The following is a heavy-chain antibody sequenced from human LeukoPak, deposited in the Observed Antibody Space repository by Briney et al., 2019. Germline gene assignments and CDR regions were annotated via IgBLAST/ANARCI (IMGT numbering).Heavy chain of an antibody. CDR3: TTRNNNFNSHY. Sequence: PGGSLRLSCAASGFTFSNAWMNWVRQAPGKGLECVGRIKSRTGGGTTEYAAPVKGRFTISRDDSENTLYLQMNSLTTEDTAVYFCTTRNNNFNSHYWGQGTLVTVS. CDR2: IKSRTGGGTT. D-gene: IGHD4-11*01. J-gene: IGHJ4*02. CDR1: GFTFSNAW. V-gene: IGHV3-15*01.